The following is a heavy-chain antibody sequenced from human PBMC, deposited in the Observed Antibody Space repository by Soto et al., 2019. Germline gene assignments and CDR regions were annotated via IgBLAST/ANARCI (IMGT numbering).Heavy chain of an antibody. CDR2: IYYSGST. Sequence: NPSETLSLTCTVSGGSISSYYWSWIRQPPGKGLEWIGYIYYSGSTNYNPSLKSRVTISVDTSKNQLSLKLSSVTAADTAVYYCARDLADYYDSSGYGLDVWGQGTTVTVSS. J-gene: IGHJ6*02. V-gene: IGHV4-59*01. CDR1: GGSISSYY. CDR3: ARDLADYYDSSGYGLDV. D-gene: IGHD3-22*01.